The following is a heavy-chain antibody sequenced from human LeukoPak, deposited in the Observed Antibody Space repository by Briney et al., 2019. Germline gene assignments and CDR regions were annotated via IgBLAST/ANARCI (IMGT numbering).Heavy chain of an antibody. J-gene: IGHJ5*02. D-gene: IGHD6-6*01. CDR2: INPSGGST. CDR3: ARVQYSSSSSAWFDP. CDR1: GYTFTSYY. Sequence: ASVKVSCKASGYTFTSYYMHWVRQAPGQGLEWMGIINPSGGSTNYAQKFQGRVTMTRDMSTSTVYMELSNLGSEDTAVYYCARVQYSSSSSAWFDPWGQGTLVTVSS. V-gene: IGHV1-46*01.